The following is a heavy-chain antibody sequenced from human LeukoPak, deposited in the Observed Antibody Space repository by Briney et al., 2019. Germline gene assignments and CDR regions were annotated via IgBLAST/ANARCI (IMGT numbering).Heavy chain of an antibody. CDR3: AIAAHYSSRNFDF. Sequence: SETLSLTCSVTGGSISGYYWSWIRQPPGKGLEWIGYIYNSGSTYYNPFLKSRVTISVVTSKNQLSLKLKSVTAADTAVYYCAIAAHYSSRNFDFWGQGTLVTVSS. CDR2: IYNSGST. D-gene: IGHD6-13*01. J-gene: IGHJ4*02. CDR1: GGSISGYY. V-gene: IGHV4-59*01.